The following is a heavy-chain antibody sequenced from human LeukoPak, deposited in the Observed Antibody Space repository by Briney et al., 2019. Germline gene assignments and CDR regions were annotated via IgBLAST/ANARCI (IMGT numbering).Heavy chain of an antibody. V-gene: IGHV1-2*02. J-gene: IGHJ3*02. CDR1: GYTFTDYY. CDR2: INPNSGGT. D-gene: IGHD2-2*01. CDR3: ARYCSNSCYAGDTFDI. Sequence: ASVKVSCKASGYTFTDYYLHWVRQAPGQGLEWMGWINPNSGGTNYAQNFQGRVTMTSDTPITTAYMELSRLRSDDTAVYYCARYCSNSCYAGDTFDIWGQGTRVTVSS.